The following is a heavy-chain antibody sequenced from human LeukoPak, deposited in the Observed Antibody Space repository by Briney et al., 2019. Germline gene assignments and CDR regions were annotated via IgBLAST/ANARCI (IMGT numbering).Heavy chain of an antibody. V-gene: IGHV1-69*01. D-gene: IGHD3-10*01. CDR1: AGTFSSYA. CDR3: ASRLPSPGEGKYYYGMDV. Sequence: SVKLSCKASAGTFSSYAISWVRQAPGQGLEWMGGIIPIFGTANYAQKFQGRVTITADESTSTAYMELSSLRSEDTAVYYCASRLPSPGEGKYYYGMDVWGKGTTVTVSS. J-gene: IGHJ6*04. CDR2: IIPIFGTA.